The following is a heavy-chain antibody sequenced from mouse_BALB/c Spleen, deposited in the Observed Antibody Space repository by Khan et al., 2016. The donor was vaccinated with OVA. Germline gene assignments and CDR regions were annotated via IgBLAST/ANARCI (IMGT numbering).Heavy chain of an antibody. CDR1: GYKFTDFT. Sequence: QVQLQQSGAELVRPGVSVKISCKGSGYKFTDFTLHWVKQSHAMSLEWIGVISTYYGDATYNQRFKDKATMTVDKSSSTAYMELARLTSEDSAIYYCARGGGGNRFAYWGQGTLVTVSA. CDR3: ARGGGGNRFAY. J-gene: IGHJ3*01. V-gene: IGHV1S137*01. CDR2: ISTYYGDA.